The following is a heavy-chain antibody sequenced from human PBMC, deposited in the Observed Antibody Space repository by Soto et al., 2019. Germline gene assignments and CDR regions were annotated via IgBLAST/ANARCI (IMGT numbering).Heavy chain of an antibody. Sequence: EVQLVESGGGLVQPGGSLRLSCAASGFNVSSQYMSLVRQAPGKGLEWVSVIYSGGNTDYADSVKGRFTISRDNSKNTMSLQMNSLRAEDTAIYYWVRGSSGLHWGQGTLVTVSS. D-gene: IGHD6-19*01. CDR3: VRGSSGLH. J-gene: IGHJ4*02. V-gene: IGHV3-66*01. CDR1: GFNVSSQY. CDR2: IYSGGNT.